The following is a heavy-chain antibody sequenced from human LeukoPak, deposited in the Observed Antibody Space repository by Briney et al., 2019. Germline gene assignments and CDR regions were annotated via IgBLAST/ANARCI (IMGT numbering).Heavy chain of an antibody. CDR3: ARGGEEGSSWYVWFDP. Sequence: ASVKVSCKASGYTFTSYGISWVRQAPGQGLEWMGWISAYNGNTNYAQKLQGRVTMTTDTSTSTAYMELRSLRSDDTAVYYCARGGEEGSSWYVWFDPWGQGTLVTVSS. J-gene: IGHJ5*02. V-gene: IGHV1-18*01. D-gene: IGHD6-13*01. CDR2: ISAYNGNT. CDR1: GYTFTSYG.